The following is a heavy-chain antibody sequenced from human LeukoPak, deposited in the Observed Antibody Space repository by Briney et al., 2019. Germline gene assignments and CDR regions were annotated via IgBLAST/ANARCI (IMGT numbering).Heavy chain of an antibody. J-gene: IGHJ4*02. Sequence: GASVKVSCKASGGTFSSYAISWVRQAPGQGLEWMGGIIPIFGTANYAQKFQGRVTMTRNTSISTAYMELSSLRSEDTAVYYCASIAAAGPGDDFDYWGQGTLVTVSS. V-gene: IGHV1-69*05. CDR1: GGTFSSYA. CDR3: ASIAAAGPGDDFDY. CDR2: IIPIFGTA. D-gene: IGHD6-13*01.